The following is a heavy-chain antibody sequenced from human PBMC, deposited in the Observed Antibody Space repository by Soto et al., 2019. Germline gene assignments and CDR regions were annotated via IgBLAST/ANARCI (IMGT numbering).Heavy chain of an antibody. CDR3: ARELSTIVRAYN. D-gene: IGHD3-10*01. CDR2: ISPYEHSM. Sequence: EVQLVESGGGLVKPGGSLRLSCAASGFTFTSHNIYWFRQAPGKGLEWVSSISPYEHSMYYADSVKGRFTVSKDNAKSSVYLQMDSLRAEDTAMYYCARELSTIVRAYNWGQGTLVTVSS. J-gene: IGHJ4*02. V-gene: IGHV3-21*02. CDR1: GFTFTSHN.